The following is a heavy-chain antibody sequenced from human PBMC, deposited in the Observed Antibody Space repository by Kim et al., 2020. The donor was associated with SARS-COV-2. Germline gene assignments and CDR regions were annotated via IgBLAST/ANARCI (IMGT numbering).Heavy chain of an antibody. J-gene: IGHJ3*02. Sequence: GESLKISCKGSGYSFTSYWISWVRQMPGKGLEWMGRIDPSDSYTNYSPSFQGHVTISADKSISTAYLQWSSLKASDTAMYYCARRLVIARKDPLFFDIWGQGTMVTVSS. CDR1: GYSFTSYW. V-gene: IGHV5-10-1*01. CDR2: IDPSDSYT. CDR3: ARRLVIARKDPLFFDI. D-gene: IGHD2-15*01.